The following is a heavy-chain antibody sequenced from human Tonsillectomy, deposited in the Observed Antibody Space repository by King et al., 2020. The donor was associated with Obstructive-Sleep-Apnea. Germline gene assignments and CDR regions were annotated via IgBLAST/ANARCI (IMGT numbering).Heavy chain of an antibody. CDR2: IRSSSSYT. CDR1: GVTFSDYY. D-gene: IGHD1-26*01. J-gene: IGHJ4*02. CDR3: ARGEPRNYIDY. V-gene: IGHV3-11*06. Sequence: VQLVQSGGGLVKPGGSLRLSCAASGVTFSDYYMSWIRQAPGQGREWVSYIRSSSSYTNDPDSGKGRFTSSRDNAKNSLYLQMNSLRAEDTAVYYCARGEPRNYIDYWGQGTLVTVSS.